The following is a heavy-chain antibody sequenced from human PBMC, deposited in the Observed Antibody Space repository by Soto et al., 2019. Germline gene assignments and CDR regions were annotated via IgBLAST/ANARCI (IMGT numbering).Heavy chain of an antibody. CDR2: ISAYNGNT. J-gene: IGHJ6*02. V-gene: IGHV1-18*01. CDR3: ARDRVVVVPAAIDYYYYYGMDV. D-gene: IGHD2-2*02. Sequence: ASVKVSCKASGYTFTSYGIIWVRQAPGQGLEWMGWISAYNGNTNYAQKLQGRVTMTTDTSTSTAYMELRSLRSDDTAVYYCARDRVVVVPAAIDYYYYYGMDVWGQGTTVNVSS. CDR1: GYTFTSYG.